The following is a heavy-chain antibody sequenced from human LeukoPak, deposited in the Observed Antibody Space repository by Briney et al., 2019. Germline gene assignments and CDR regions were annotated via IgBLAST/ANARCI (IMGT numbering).Heavy chain of an antibody. CDR2: IYTSGST. CDR1: GGFISSYY. V-gene: IGHV4-4*07. J-gene: IGHJ4*02. CDR3: ARGYSSSGDSDY. D-gene: IGHD6-6*01. Sequence: SETLSLTCTVSGGFISSYYWSWIRQPAGKGLEWIGRIYTSGSTNYNPSLKSRVTMSVDTSKNQFSLKLSSVTAADTAVYYCARGYSSSGDSDYWGQGTLATVSS.